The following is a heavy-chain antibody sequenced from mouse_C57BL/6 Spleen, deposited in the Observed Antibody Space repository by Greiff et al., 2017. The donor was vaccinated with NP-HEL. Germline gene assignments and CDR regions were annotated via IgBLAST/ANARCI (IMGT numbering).Heavy chain of an antibody. Sequence: QVQLQQSGTELVQPGASVKLSCKASGYTFTSYWMHWVQQRPGQGLEWLGNINPSNGGTNYTAKFKSMATLNVYKSASTAYMQLSSLTSEDSAVYYCAREGVVATGYWGQGTTLTVSS. CDR2: INPSNGGT. CDR1: GYTFTSYW. CDR3: AREGVVATGY. D-gene: IGHD1-1*01. J-gene: IGHJ2*01. V-gene: IGHV1-53*01.